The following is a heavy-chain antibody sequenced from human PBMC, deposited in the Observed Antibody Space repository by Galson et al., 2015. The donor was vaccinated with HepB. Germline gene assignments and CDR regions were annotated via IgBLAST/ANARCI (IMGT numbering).Heavy chain of an antibody. J-gene: IGHJ4*02. D-gene: IGHD6-13*01. Sequence: SLRLSCAASGFSFNSYSMNWVRQAPGKGLEWVSSISSSSNYIYYADSVKGRFTVSRDNAKNSLYLQMNSLRAEDTAVYYCARIIATVGIPTSKIDYWGQGTLVTVSS. CDR1: GFSFNSYS. V-gene: IGHV3-21*01. CDR3: ARIIATVGIPTSKIDY. CDR2: ISSSSNYI.